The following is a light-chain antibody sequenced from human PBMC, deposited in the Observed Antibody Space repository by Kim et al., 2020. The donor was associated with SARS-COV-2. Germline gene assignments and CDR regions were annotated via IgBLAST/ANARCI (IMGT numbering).Light chain of an antibody. Sequence: SSELTQDPAVSVALGQTVRITCQGDSLRSYYATWYQQKAGQAPILVIYGKNNRPSGIPDRFSGSSSGNTASLTITGTQAGDEADYYCNSRDSNDNGVFGGGTQLTVL. CDR3: NSRDSNDNGV. CDR2: GKN. V-gene: IGLV3-19*01. J-gene: IGLJ2*01. CDR1: SLRSYY.